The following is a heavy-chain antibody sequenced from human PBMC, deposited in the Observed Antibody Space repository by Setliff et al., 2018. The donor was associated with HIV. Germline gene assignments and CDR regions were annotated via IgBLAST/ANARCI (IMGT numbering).Heavy chain of an antibody. CDR1: GGSISSGSYY. Sequence: PSETLSLTCTVSGGSISSGSYYWSWIRQPAGKGLEWTGRIYTSGSTNYNPSLKSRVTISVDTSKNQFSLKLSSVTAADTAVYYCARDRSDILTGYYEGWFDPWGQGTLVTVS. CDR2: IYTSGST. J-gene: IGHJ5*02. CDR3: ARDRSDILTGYYEGWFDP. D-gene: IGHD3-9*01. V-gene: IGHV4-61*02.